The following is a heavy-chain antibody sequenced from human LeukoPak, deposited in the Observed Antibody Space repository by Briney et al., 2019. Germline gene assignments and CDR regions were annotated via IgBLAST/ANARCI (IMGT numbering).Heavy chain of an antibody. Sequence: SETLSLTCTVSGGSISSYYWSWIRQPPGKGLEWIGEINHSGSTNYNPSLKSRVTISVDTSKSQFSLKLSSVTAADTAVYYCARLHVLRYFDSVGFDPWGQGTLVTVSS. V-gene: IGHV4-34*01. D-gene: IGHD3-9*01. J-gene: IGHJ5*02. CDR2: INHSGST. CDR3: ARLHVLRYFDSVGFDP. CDR1: GGSISSYY.